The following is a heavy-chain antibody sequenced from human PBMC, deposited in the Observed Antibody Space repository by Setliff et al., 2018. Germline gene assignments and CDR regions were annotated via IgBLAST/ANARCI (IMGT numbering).Heavy chain of an antibody. J-gene: IGHJ3*02. CDR1: GDSMNDNH. D-gene: IGHD1-1*01. Sequence: SETLSLTCNVSGDSMNDNHWTWIRQPPGKGLEWIGYIYTSGGTNYNPSLKSRVTISVDMSKNQFSLKLSSVIAADTAVYYCARIRGPTGNCQEAFDIWSEGTMVTVSS. CDR3: ARIRGPTGNCQEAFDI. CDR2: IYTSGGT. V-gene: IGHV4-4*08.